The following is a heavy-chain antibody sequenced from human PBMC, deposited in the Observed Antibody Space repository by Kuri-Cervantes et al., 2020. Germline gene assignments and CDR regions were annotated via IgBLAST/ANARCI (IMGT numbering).Heavy chain of an antibody. J-gene: IGHJ6*02. D-gene: IGHD2-2*01. V-gene: IGHV4-39*02. CDR3: ARDRLQCSSTSCYGSYYGMDV. CDR1: GGSISSSSYY. CDR2: IYYSGST. Sequence: SETLSLTCTVSGGSISSSSYYWGWIRQPPGKGLEWIGSIYYSGSTYYNPSLKSRVTISVDTSKNQFSLQLNSVTPEDTAVYYCARDRLQCSSTSCYGSYYGMDVWGQGTTVTVSS.